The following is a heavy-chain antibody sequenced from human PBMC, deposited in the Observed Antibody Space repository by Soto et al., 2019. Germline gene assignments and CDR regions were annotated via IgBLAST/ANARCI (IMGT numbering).Heavy chain of an antibody. Sequence: EVQLVESGGGLVKPGGSLRLSCAASGFTFSSYSMNWVRQAPGKGLEWVSSISSSSSYIYYADSVKGRFTISRDNAKNSLYLQVNSLRAEDTAVYYCALGGAVAAPFDYWGQGTLVTVSS. D-gene: IGHD2-15*01. CDR2: ISSSSSYI. CDR1: GFTFSSYS. V-gene: IGHV3-21*01. J-gene: IGHJ4*02. CDR3: ALGGAVAAPFDY.